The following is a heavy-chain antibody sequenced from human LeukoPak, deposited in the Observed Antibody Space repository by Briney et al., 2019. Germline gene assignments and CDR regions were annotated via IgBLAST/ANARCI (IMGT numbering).Heavy chain of an antibody. J-gene: IGHJ4*02. CDR2: ISSSGSTI. D-gene: IGHD3-22*01. Sequence: GGSLRLSCAASGFTFSDYYRSWIRQAPGKGLEWVSYISSSGSTIYYADSVKGRFTISRDNAKNSLYLQMNSLRAEDTAVYYCASLDSSGYYSGYWGQGTLVTVSS. CDR3: ASLDSSGYYSGY. CDR1: GFTFSDYY. V-gene: IGHV3-11*01.